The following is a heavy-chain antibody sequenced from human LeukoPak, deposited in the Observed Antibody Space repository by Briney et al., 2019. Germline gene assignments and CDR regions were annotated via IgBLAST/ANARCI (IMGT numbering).Heavy chain of an antibody. J-gene: IGHJ4*02. CDR2: ISSSSSYI. V-gene: IGHV3-21*01. Sequence: GGSLRLSCAASGFTFSSYSMNWVRQAPGKGLEWASSISSSSSYIYYADSVKGRFTISRDNAKNSLYLQMNSLRAEDTAVYYCARGRGYSYGDIDYWGQGTLVTVSS. D-gene: IGHD5-18*01. CDR1: GFTFSSYS. CDR3: ARGRGYSYGDIDY.